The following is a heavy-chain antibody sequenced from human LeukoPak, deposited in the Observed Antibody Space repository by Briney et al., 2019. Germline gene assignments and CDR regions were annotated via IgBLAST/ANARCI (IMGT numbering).Heavy chain of an antibody. V-gene: IGHV3-23*01. CDR3: ARVTTTVLYGD. D-gene: IGHD4-17*01. Sequence: GGSLRLSCAASGFSFATYAMTWVRQAPGKGLEWVSAIADSGGVTYYADSVKGRFTISRDNAKNSLYLQMNSLRAEDTAVYYCARVTTTVLYGDWGQGTLVTVSS. CDR1: GFSFATYA. CDR2: IADSGGVT. J-gene: IGHJ4*02.